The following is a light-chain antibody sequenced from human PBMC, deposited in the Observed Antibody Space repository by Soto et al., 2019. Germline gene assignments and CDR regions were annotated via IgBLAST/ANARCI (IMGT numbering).Light chain of an antibody. CDR2: DAS. Sequence: EIVLTQSPATLSLSPGERATLSCRASQSVSSYLAWYQQKPGQAPRLLIYDASNRATGIPARFSGSGYGTDFTLTISSLEPEDFAVYYCQQRSNWRTTFGGGTKVEIK. J-gene: IGKJ4*01. CDR1: QSVSSY. V-gene: IGKV3-11*01. CDR3: QQRSNWRTT.